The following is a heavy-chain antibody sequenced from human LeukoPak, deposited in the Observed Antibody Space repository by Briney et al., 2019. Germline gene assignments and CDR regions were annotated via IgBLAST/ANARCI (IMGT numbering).Heavy chain of an antibody. CDR1: GGAISSYY. D-gene: IGHD3-9*01. Sequence: SSETLSLTCTVSGGAISSYYWSWIRQPPGKRLEWIGYIYYSGSTNYNPSLKSRVTISVDTSKNQFSLKLRSVTAADTAVYFFFKQRTAYDILTGYSHDAFDIWGQGTMVTVSS. CDR2: IYYSGST. CDR3: FKQRTAYDILTGYSHDAFDI. J-gene: IGHJ3*02. V-gene: IGHV4-59*01.